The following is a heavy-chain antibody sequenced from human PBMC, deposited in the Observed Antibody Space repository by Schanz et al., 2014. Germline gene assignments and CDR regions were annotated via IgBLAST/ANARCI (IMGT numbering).Heavy chain of an antibody. CDR3: AKDGRLPYYGTGSDFDY. Sequence: EVQLVESGGGLVQPGESLRLSCAASGFSFSNYWMSWVRQAPGKGLEWVSRMIGSGSSVFYADSVKGRFTISRDNLKNTVYLQMNSLRAADTAVYYCAKDGRLPYYGTGSDFDYWGQGTLVAVSS. CDR2: MIGSGSSV. CDR1: GFSFSNYW. D-gene: IGHD3-22*01. V-gene: IGHV3-23*04. J-gene: IGHJ4*02.